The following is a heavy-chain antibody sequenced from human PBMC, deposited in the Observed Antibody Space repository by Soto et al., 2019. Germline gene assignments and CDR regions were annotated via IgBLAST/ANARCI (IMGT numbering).Heavy chain of an antibody. CDR3: ARRYGYGTFDI. V-gene: IGHV4-59*01. D-gene: IGHD5-18*01. CDR2: IYYSGST. CDR1: GGSISSYY. J-gene: IGHJ3*02. Sequence: SETLSLTCTVAGGSISSYYWIWIRQPPGKGLEWIGYIYYSGSTKYNPSLKSRVSISVDTSKNQFSLKLSSVTAADTAVYFCARRYGYGTFDIWGQGTMVT.